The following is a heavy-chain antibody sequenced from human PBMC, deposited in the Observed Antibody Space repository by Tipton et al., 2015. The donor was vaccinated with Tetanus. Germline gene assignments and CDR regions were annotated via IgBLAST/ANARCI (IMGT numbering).Heavy chain of an antibody. V-gene: IGHV4-59*01. J-gene: IGHJ3*01. CDR3: AGRIQVFGPAILDAFDL. Sequence: GLVKPSETLSLTCTVAGGSISGYYWTWIRQPPGKGLEWIGYIYDNVTTSYSPSLKSRVIISVDKSKNQLSLRLGSVTAEDTAIYYCAGRIQVFGPAILDAFDLWAQGTMVIVSS. CDR2: IYDNVTT. D-gene: IGHD3/OR15-3a*01. CDR1: GGSISGYY.